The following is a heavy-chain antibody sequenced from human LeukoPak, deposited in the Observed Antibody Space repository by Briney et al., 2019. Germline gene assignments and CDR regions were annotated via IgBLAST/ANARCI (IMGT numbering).Heavy chain of an antibody. J-gene: IGHJ4*02. CDR2: ISSSSSYT. V-gene: IGHV3-21*05. Sequence: PGGSLRLSCAASGFTFSSYWMHWVRQAPGKGLELVSYISSSSSYTNYADSVRGRFTISRDNAKNSLYLQMNSLRAEDTAVYYCARNSRYCSSTSCYSDYWGQGTLVTVSS. D-gene: IGHD2-2*01. CDR1: GFTFSSYW. CDR3: ARNSRYCSSTSCYSDY.